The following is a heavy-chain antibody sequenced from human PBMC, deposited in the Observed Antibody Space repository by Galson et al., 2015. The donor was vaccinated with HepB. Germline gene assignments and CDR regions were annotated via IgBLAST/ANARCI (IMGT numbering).Heavy chain of an antibody. CDR1: GYTLTELS. Sequence: SVKVSCKVSGYTLTELSMHWVRQAPGKGLEWMGGFDPEDGETIYAQKFQGRVTMTEDTSTDTAYMELSSLRSEDTAVYYCATGGTGYSYGNFDYWGQGTLVTVSS. CDR2: FDPEDGET. J-gene: IGHJ4*02. D-gene: IGHD5-18*01. CDR3: ATGGTGYSYGNFDY. V-gene: IGHV1-24*01.